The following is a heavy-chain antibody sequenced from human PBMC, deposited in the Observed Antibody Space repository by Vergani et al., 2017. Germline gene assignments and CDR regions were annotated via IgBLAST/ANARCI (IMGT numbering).Heavy chain of an antibody. CDR2: INHSGST. D-gene: IGHD2-15*01. CDR1: GGSFSGYY. Sequence: QVQLQQWGAGLLKPSETLSLTCAVYGGSFSGYYWSWIRQPPGKGLEWIGEINHSGSTNYNPSLKSGVTLSVDTSKNQFSLRLSSVTAADTAVYYCARGKVYGSGVSCPYCWYFDRWGRGTLIASSS. CDR3: ARGKVYGSGVSCPYCWYFDR. J-gene: IGHJ2*01. V-gene: IGHV4-34*01.